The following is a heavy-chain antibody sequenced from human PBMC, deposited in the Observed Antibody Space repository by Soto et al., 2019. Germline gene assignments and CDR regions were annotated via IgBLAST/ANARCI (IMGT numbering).Heavy chain of an antibody. CDR3: ARAFGDGSGSYFRASDY. CDR2: IYHSGST. CDR1: GGSISRSNW. Sequence: SETLSLTCAVSGGSISRSNWWSWVRQPPGKGLEWIGEIYHSGSTNYNPSLKSRVTISVDKSKNQFSLKLSSVTAADTAVYYCARAFGDGSGSYFRASDYWGQGTLVT. V-gene: IGHV4-4*02. J-gene: IGHJ4*02. D-gene: IGHD3-10*01.